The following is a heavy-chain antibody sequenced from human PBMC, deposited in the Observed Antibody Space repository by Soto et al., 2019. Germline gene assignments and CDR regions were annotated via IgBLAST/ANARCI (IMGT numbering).Heavy chain of an antibody. J-gene: IGHJ2*01. V-gene: IGHV3-30*18. D-gene: IGHD5-12*01. Sequence: QVQLVESGGGVVQPGRSLRLSCAASGFTFSTCGMHWVRQAPGKGLEWVALTSYHGNKESYADSVKGRFTISRDKSKNTFYLQMTGLRAEDTVVYYGAKDIGDSGYEGGYFDLWGRGNRVTVSS. CDR1: GFTFSTCG. CDR3: AKDIGDSGYEGGYFDL. CDR2: TSYHGNKE.